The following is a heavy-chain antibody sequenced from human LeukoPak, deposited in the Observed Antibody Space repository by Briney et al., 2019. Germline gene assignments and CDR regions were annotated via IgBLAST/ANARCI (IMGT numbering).Heavy chain of an antibody. CDR1: GGSISSSTYS. V-gene: IGHV4-39*01. CDR3: ARSIAVAGSSPYYFDY. D-gene: IGHD6-19*01. CDR2: IYYSGST. J-gene: IGHJ4*02. Sequence: SETLSLTCTVSGGSISSSTYSWGWIRQPPGKGLEWIGSIYYSGSTYYNPSLKSRVTISVDTSKNQFSLKLSSVTAADTAVYYCARSIAVAGSSPYYFDYWDQGTLVTVSS.